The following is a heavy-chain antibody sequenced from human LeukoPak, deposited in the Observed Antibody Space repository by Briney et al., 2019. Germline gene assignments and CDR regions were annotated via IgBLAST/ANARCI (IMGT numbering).Heavy chain of an antibody. Sequence: ASVKVSCKASGYSFSGYYMHWVRQAPGQGLEWMGWINPNTGGTNYAEKFQGRVTMTRDTSISTAYMELTRLTSDDTAVYYCARVPPLYYYYYMDVWGKGTTVTVSS. CDR3: ARVPPLYYYYYMDV. J-gene: IGHJ6*03. CDR1: GYSFSGYY. CDR2: INPNTGGT. V-gene: IGHV1-2*02.